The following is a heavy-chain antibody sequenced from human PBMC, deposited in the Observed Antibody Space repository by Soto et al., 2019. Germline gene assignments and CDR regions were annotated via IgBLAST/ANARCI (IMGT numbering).Heavy chain of an antibody. CDR1: GFTFSTYS. CDR3: ARGLVVTAKGWFDL. D-gene: IGHD2-21*02. J-gene: IGHJ5*02. Sequence: QVQLVESGGGVVQRGESLRLSCAASGFTFSTYSMNWVRQSPGKGLEWVAVISYDGNRIYYADSVKGRFTISRDNAKNTMFLQMRGLRPEDTAIYYCARGLVVTAKGWFDLWGQGTQVTVSS. CDR2: ISYDGNRI. V-gene: IGHV3-30-3*02.